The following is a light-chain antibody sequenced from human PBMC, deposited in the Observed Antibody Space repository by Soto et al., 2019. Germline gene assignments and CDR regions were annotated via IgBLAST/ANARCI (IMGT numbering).Light chain of an antibody. CDR2: EVN. V-gene: IGLV2-8*01. Sequence: QSALTQPPSASGSPGQSVTISCTGTSSDVGGYNYVSWYQQHPGKVPKLMDYEVNKRPSGVPDRCSGSKSGNTASLTVAGLQAEDEADYYCTSYAGGNNVFGTGTKLTVL. J-gene: IGLJ1*01. CDR3: TSYAGGNNV. CDR1: SSDVGGYNY.